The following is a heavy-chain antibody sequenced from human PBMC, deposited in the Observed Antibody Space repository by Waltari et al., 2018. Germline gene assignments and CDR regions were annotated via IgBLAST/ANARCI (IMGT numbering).Heavy chain of an antibody. Sequence: QVQLQESGPGLVKPSETLSLTCTVSGGSISSYYWSWIRQPPGKGLEWIGYIYYRGSTNYNPALKSRVTISVDTSKNQFSLKLSSVTAADTAVYYCARVVTIFGVVINDGMDVWGQGTTVTVSS. CDR3: ARVVTIFGVVINDGMDV. J-gene: IGHJ6*02. D-gene: IGHD3-3*01. CDR2: IYYRGST. V-gene: IGHV4-59*01. CDR1: GGSISSYY.